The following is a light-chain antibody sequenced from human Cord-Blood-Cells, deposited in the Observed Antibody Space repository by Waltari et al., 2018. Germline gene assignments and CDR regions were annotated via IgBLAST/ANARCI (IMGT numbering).Light chain of an antibody. J-gene: IGKJ4*01. V-gene: IGKV1-39*01. CDR1: QSISSY. Sequence: DIQMTQSPSSLSASVGDRVTITCRASQSISSYLNWYQQKPGKAPKLLIYAASTLQSGVPARFSGSGSGTEFTLTISSLQSEDFAAYYCQQYNNSPRAFGEGTKVEIK. CDR2: AAS. CDR3: QQYNNSPRA.